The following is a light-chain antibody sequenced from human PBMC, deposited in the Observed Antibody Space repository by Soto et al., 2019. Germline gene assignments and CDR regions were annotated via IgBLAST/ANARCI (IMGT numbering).Light chain of an antibody. J-gene: IGLJ2*01. Sequence: QSALTQPASVSGSPGQSITISRTGTTSDIGGSNFVSWYQHHPGKAPKLLLYAVTNRPSGVSNRSSGSKSGNTASLTISGLQSEDEADYFCSSSGSKNTLIFGGGTKVTVL. CDR1: TSDIGGSNF. CDR3: SSSGSKNTLI. CDR2: AVT. V-gene: IGLV2-14*03.